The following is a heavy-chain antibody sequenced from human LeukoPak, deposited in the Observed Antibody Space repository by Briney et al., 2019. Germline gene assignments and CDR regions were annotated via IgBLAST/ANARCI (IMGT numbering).Heavy chain of an antibody. Sequence: GRSLRLSCAASGFIFDDYAMHWVRQAPGKGLEWVSVITWNSGIIGYADSVKGRFTISRDNAKNSLYLHMNSLRADDSALYYCAKVVAGRNGLDSWGQGTLVTVSS. D-gene: IGHD1-1*01. CDR1: GFIFDDYA. V-gene: IGHV3-9*01. CDR2: ITWNSGII. CDR3: AKVVAGRNGLDS. J-gene: IGHJ4*02.